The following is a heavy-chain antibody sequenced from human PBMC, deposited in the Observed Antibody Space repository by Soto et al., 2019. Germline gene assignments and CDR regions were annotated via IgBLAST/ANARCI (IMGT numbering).Heavy chain of an antibody. CDR1: GFTFSSYA. CDR3: AKGFQPLNEGMDV. J-gene: IGHJ6*02. Sequence: HPVGSLRLSCAASGFTFSSYAMSWVRQAPGKGLEWVSAISGSGGSTYYADSVKGRFTISRDNSKNTLYLQMNSLRAEDTAVYYCAKGFQPLNEGMDVWGQGTTVTVSS. V-gene: IGHV3-23*01. D-gene: IGHD2-2*01. CDR2: ISGSGGST.